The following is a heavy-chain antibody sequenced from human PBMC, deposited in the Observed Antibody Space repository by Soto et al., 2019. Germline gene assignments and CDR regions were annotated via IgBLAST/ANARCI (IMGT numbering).Heavy chain of an antibody. CDR1: GGSISSGDYY. Sequence: SETLSLTCTVSGGSISSGDYYWSWIRQPPGKGLEWIGYIYYSGSTYYNPSLKSRVTISVDTSKNQFSLKLSSVTAADTAVYYCARGGVGYCSSTSCYTSVYYYGMDVWGQGTTVTVSS. CDR3: ARGGVGYCSSTSCYTSVYYYGMDV. D-gene: IGHD2-2*02. J-gene: IGHJ6*02. V-gene: IGHV4-30-4*01. CDR2: IYYSGST.